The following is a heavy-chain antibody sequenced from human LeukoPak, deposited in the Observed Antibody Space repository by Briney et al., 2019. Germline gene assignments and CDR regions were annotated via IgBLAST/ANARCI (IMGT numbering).Heavy chain of an antibody. CDR1: GFNFSVYG. D-gene: IGHD2-21*02. J-gene: IGHJ4*02. CDR2: ISSRSDYI. V-gene: IGHV3-21*01. Sequence: GGTLRLSCAASGFNFSVYGLSWVRHAPGKGLEWVSSISSRSDYIYYADSLKGRFTISRDNAKNSLSLQIDSLRAEYTAVYDCVGDADCAGDCSQTLDYWGQGTLVTVSS. CDR3: VGDADCAGDCSQTLDY.